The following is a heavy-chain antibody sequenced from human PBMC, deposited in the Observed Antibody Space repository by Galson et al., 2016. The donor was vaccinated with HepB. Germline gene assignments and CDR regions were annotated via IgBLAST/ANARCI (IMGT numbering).Heavy chain of an antibody. V-gene: IGHV3-30-3*01. CDR1: GFTFSSYA. J-gene: IGHJ4*02. Sequence: RLSCAASGFTFSSYAMHWVRQAPGKGLEWVAIISYDGGNQYYSGSVRGRFTISRDNSKNTLYLQMSSLTPEDTAVYYCARDTTSHMQPPGHYWGQGTLVTVSS. CDR2: ISYDGGNQ. CDR3: ARDTTSHMQPPGHY. D-gene: IGHD1-26*01.